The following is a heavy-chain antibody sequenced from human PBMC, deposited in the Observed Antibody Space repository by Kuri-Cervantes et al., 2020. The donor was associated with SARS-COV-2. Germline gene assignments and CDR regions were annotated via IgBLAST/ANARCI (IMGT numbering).Heavy chain of an antibody. CDR2: ISGSGSST. Sequence: EPLSLTCAASGFTFTSYAMSWVRQAPGKGQEWVPSISGSGSSTYYTDSVRGRFTISRDNSKNPQYLQMDSLRAADTAVYYCAKSRTGVGDSKDYWGPGTLVTVSS. J-gene: IGHJ4*02. CDR3: AKSRTGVGDSKDY. CDR1: GFTFTSYA. D-gene: IGHD1-26*01. V-gene: IGHV3-23*01.